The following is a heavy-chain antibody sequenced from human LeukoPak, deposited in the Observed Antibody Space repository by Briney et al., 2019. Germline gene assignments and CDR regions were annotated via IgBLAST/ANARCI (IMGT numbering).Heavy chain of an antibody. CDR1: GGSISSYY. CDR3: ARVSGSYYRFDY. CDR2: ICYSGST. Sequence: SETLSLTCTVSGGSISSYYWSWIRQPPGKGLEWIGYICYSGSTNYNPSLKSRVTISVDTSKNQFSLKLSSVTAADTAVYYCARVSGSYYRFDYWGQGTLVTVSS. V-gene: IGHV4-59*01. J-gene: IGHJ4*02. D-gene: IGHD1-26*01.